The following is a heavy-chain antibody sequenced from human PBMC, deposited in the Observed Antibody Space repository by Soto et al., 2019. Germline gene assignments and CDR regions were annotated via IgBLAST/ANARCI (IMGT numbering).Heavy chain of an antibody. CDR3: ARERATTYDFWLDY. D-gene: IGHD3-3*01. CDR1: GGSISSGGYS. Sequence: PSETLSLTCAVSGGSISSGGYSWSWIRQPPGKGLEWIGYIYHSGSTYYNPSLKSRVTISVDRSKNQFSLKLSSVTAADTAVYYCARERATTYDFWLDYWGQGTLVTVSS. CDR2: IYHSGST. V-gene: IGHV4-30-2*01. J-gene: IGHJ4*02.